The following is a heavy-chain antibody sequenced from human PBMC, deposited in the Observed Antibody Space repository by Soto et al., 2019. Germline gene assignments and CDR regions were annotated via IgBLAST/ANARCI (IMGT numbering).Heavy chain of an antibody. CDR3: ATQEVGGSYVYTFDP. J-gene: IGHJ5*02. CDR2: IYYSGST. Sequence: PSETLSLTXTVSGGSITSSSYYWGWKRQPPGKGLEWIGSIYYSGSTYYNPSLKSRVTISVDTSKNQFSLKLSSVTAADTAVYYCATQEVGGSYVYTFDPWGQGTLVTVSS. D-gene: IGHD1-26*01. V-gene: IGHV4-39*01. CDR1: GGSITSSSYY.